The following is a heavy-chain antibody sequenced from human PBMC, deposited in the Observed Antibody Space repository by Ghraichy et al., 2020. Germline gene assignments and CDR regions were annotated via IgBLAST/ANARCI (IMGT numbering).Heavy chain of an antibody. V-gene: IGHV1-69*13. CDR3: ARANYYGSGSQSDFYYYYGMDV. Sequence: SVKVSCKASGGTFSRHAVSWVRQAPGQGLEWMGGIIPIFGISKYTQKFQGRVTITADESTSTAYMELSSLGSEDTAVYYCARANYYGSGSQSDFYYYYGMDVWGQGTTVTVSS. D-gene: IGHD3-10*01. CDR1: GGTFSRHA. J-gene: IGHJ6*02. CDR2: IIPIFGIS.